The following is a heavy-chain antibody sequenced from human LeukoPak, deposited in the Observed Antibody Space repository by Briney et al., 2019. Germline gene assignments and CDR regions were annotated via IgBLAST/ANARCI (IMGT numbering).Heavy chain of an antibody. CDR1: GYTFTSYY. J-gene: IGHJ5*02. V-gene: IGHV1-46*01. CDR2: INPSGGST. D-gene: IGHD3-22*01. Sequence: GASVKVSCKASGYTFTSYYMHWVRQAPGQGLEWMGIINPSGGSTSYAQKFQGRVTMTRDMSTSTVYMELSSLRSEDTAVYYCARAIYDSSGPPPSWFDPWGQGTLVTVSS. CDR3: ARAIYDSSGPPPSWFDP.